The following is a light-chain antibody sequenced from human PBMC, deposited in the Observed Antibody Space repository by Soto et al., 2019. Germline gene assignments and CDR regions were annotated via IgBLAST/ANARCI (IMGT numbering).Light chain of an antibody. CDR3: VQALQALT. CDR1: QSVLYSSNNKNY. CDR2: LVS. J-gene: IGKJ4*01. V-gene: IGKV4-1*01. Sequence: DIVLTQSPDSLSVSLGERATINCKSSQSVLYSSNNKNYLAWYVHKPGQSPQLLIYLVSNRASGVPDRFSGSGSGTDFTLKISRVEAEDVGVYYCVQALQALTFGGGTKVDIK.